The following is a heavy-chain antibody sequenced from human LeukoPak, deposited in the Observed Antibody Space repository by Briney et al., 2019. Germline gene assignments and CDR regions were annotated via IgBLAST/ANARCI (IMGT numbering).Heavy chain of an antibody. J-gene: IGHJ4*02. V-gene: IGHV1-69*04. D-gene: IGHD4-23*01. CDR1: GGTFSSYA. CDR2: IIPIFGIA. CDR3: ARDWLDYGGRFDY. Sequence: SVKVSCKASGGTFSSYAISWVRQAPGQGLEWMGRIIPIFGIANYAQKFQGRVTITADKSTSTAYMELSSLRSEDTAVYYCARDWLDYGGRFDYWGQGTLVTVSS.